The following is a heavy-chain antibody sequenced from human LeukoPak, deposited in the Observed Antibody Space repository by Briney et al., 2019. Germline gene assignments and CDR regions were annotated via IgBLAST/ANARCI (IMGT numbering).Heavy chain of an antibody. V-gene: IGHV3-66*02. D-gene: IGHD2-2*01. CDR2: ISSGGST. CDR1: GFTVSSNY. CDR3: ARSYTSTSSYDC. Sequence: GGSLRLSCAASGFTVSSNYVSWVPQAPGKGLEWVSVISSGGSTYNADFVQGRFTISRDNSKNTLYLQMNSLRPEDTAVYYCARSYTSTSSYDCWGQGTLVTVSS. J-gene: IGHJ4*02.